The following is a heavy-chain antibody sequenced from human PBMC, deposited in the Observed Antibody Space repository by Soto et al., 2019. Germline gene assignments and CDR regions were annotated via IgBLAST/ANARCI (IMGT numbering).Heavy chain of an antibody. J-gene: IGHJ6*02. D-gene: IGHD3-3*01. CDR1: GGSRRNGKDY. V-gene: IGHV4-30-4*01. CDR2: ISCSGST. Sequence: NLARTRTVSGGSRRNGKDYGICLRQPPSKCLQWIGDISCSGSTDYSRSVKSRVSMTGGTCKNECALNLACVIGEDKAVYYCDRTSLTIFGPSNDYYGMGVWGLGTTV. CDR3: DRTSLTIFGPSNDYYGMGV.